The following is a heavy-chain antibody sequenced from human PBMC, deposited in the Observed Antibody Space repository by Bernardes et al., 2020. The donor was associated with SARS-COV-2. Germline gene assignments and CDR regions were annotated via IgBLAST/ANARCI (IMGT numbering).Heavy chain of an antibody. CDR2: ITSSGSTI. Sequence: GGSLRLSCAASGFTFSTYEMNWVRQAPGTGLEWISYITSSGSTIYYADSVKGRFTISRDNAKNSLYLQMNSLRAEDTAVYYCAKDRHSNTNGLDYWGRGTLVTVSS. J-gene: IGHJ4*02. CDR1: GFTFSTYE. CDR3: AKDRHSNTNGLDY. V-gene: IGHV3-48*03. D-gene: IGHD2-8*01.